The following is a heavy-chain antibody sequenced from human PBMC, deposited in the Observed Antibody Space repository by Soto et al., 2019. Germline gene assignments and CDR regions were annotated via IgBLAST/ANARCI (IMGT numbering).Heavy chain of an antibody. D-gene: IGHD3-10*01. CDR2: IIPIFGTA. CDR1: GGTFSSYA. J-gene: IGHJ6*02. CDR3: ARDKSGVEFYYYYYGMDV. Sequence: SVKVSCKASGGTFSSYAISWVRQAPGQGLEWMGGIIPIFGTAYYAQKFRGRVTITADKSTSTAYMELSSLRSEDTAVYYCARDKSGVEFYYYYYGMDVWGQGTTVTVSS. V-gene: IGHV1-69*06.